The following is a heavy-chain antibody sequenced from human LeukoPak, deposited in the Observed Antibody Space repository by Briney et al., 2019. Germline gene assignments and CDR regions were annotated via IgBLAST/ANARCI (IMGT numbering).Heavy chain of an antibody. V-gene: IGHV4-39*07. J-gene: IGHJ4*02. CDR3: VSAYYDILGGHFDY. Sequence: PSETLSLTCTVSGGSISSSSYYWGWIRQPPGKGLEWIGSIYYSGSTYYNPSLKSRVTISVDTSKNQFSLNLNSVTAADTAVYYCVSAYYDILGGHFDYWGQGTLVTVSS. CDR1: GGSISSSSYY. CDR2: IYYSGST. D-gene: IGHD3-9*01.